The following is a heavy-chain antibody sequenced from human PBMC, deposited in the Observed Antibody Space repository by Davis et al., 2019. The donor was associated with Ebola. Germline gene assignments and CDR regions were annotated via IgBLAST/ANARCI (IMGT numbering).Heavy chain of an antibody. J-gene: IGHJ6*02. CDR2: ISYDGSDK. Sequence: GESLKISCAASGFTFSNYGMHWVRQAPGKGLEWVALISYDGSDKYHADSVKGRFTISRDNSKNTLYMQMNSLRAEDTAVYYCAKDRKRLLYYYAMDVWGQGTTVTVSS. CDR3: AKDRKRLLYYYAMDV. V-gene: IGHV3-30*18. CDR1: GFTFSNYG. D-gene: IGHD4/OR15-4a*01.